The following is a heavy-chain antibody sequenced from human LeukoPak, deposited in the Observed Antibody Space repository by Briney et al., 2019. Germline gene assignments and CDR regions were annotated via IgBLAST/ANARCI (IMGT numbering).Heavy chain of an antibody. CDR3: AKDGLWFGELTNDYGMDV. CDR1: GFTFSSYW. CDR2: IKQDGSEK. D-gene: IGHD3-10*01. Sequence: PGGSLRLSCAASGFTFSSYWMSWVRQAPGKGLEWVANIKQDGSEKYYVDSVKGRFTISRDNAKNSLYLQMNSLRAEDTAVYYCAKDGLWFGELTNDYGMDVWGQGTTVTVSS. V-gene: IGHV3-7*03. J-gene: IGHJ6*02.